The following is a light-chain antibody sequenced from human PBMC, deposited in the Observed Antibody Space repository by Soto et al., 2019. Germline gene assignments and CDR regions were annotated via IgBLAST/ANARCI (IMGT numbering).Light chain of an antibody. J-gene: IGLJ3*02. CDR3: SSYTHRATLM. Sequence: QSVLSQPASVSGSPGQSITIPCTGTTSDIGAYDYVSWYQQHPGKVPKLIIFEVTKRPSGFSSRFSGSKSGNTASLTISGLQAEDEADYYCSSYTHRATLMFGGGTQLTVL. CDR1: TSDIGAYDY. V-gene: IGLV2-14*01. CDR2: EVT.